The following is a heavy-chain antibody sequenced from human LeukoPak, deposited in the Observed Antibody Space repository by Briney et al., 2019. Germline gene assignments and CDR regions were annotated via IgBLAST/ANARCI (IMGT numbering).Heavy chain of an antibody. J-gene: IGHJ4*02. V-gene: IGHV1-18*01. CDR1: GYTFTNYA. CDR2: ISAHNGNT. CDR3: ARVSFFGVVTIDY. D-gene: IGHD3-3*01. Sequence: ASVKVSCKASGYTFTNYAFAWVRQAPGQGLDWMGWISAHNGNTNYAQKLQGRVTITTDTSTTTAYMELRSLRSDDTAVYYCARVSFFGVVTIDYWGQGTLVTVSS.